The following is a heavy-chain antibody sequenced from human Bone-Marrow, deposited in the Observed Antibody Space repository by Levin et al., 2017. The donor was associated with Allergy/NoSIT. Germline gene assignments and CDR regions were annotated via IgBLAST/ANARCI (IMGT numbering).Heavy chain of an antibody. CDR2: TSGSGGDT. Sequence: ASVKVSCAASGVIFNNCAMGWVRQAPGKGLEWVSITSGSGGDTYYADSVRGRFIISRDNSKNTLYLQMNSLSAEDTAIYYCGGRPVPSAMGPFDYCGQGTLVTVSS. CDR3: GGRPVPSAMGPFDY. CDR1: GVIFNNCA. D-gene: IGHD2-2*01. V-gene: IGHV3-23*01. J-gene: IGHJ4*02.